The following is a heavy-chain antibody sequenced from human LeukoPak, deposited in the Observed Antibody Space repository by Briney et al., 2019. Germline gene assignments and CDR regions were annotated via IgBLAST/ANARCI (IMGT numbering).Heavy chain of an antibody. J-gene: IGHJ3*02. D-gene: IGHD6-13*01. CDR3: ASLFVAAADLDAFDI. Sequence: ASVKVSCKASGYTFTGYYMHWVRQATGQGLEWMGWINPNSGGTNYAQKFQGRVTMTRDTSISTAYMELSRLRSDDTAVYYCASLFVAAADLDAFDIWGQGTMVTVSS. CDR2: INPNSGGT. CDR1: GYTFTGYY. V-gene: IGHV1-2*02.